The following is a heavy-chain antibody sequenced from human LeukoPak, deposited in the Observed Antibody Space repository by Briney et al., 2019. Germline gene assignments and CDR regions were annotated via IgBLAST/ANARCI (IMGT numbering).Heavy chain of an antibody. J-gene: IGHJ6*02. Sequence: PGRSLRLSCVASGFTFSSYGMHWVRQAPGKGLEWVAVIWYDGSNKYYADSVKGRFTISRDNSKNTLYLQMNSLRAEDTAAYYCARELMRSSTNYYYYYGMDVWGQGTTVTVSS. CDR3: ARELMRSSTNYYYYYGMDV. V-gene: IGHV3-33*01. D-gene: IGHD2-2*01. CDR1: GFTFSSYG. CDR2: IWYDGSNK.